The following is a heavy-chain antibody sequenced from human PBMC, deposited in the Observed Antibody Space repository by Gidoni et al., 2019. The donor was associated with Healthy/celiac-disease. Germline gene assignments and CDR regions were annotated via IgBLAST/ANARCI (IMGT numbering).Heavy chain of an antibody. J-gene: IGHJ5*02. V-gene: IGHV3-30*03. D-gene: IGHD6-13*01. Sequence: QVQLVESGGGVVQPGRSLRLSFAASGFTFSSYCMHWVRQAPGKGLEWVAVISYDGSNKYYADSVKGRFTISRDNSKNTLYLQMNSLRAEDTAVYYCARDGGRSSWYVHSWFDPWGQGTLVTVSS. CDR3: ARDGGRSSWYVHSWFDP. CDR1: GFTFSSYC. CDR2: ISYDGSNK.